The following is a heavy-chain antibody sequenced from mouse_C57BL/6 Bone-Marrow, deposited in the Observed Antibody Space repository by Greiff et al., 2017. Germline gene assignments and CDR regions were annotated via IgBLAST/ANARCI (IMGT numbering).Heavy chain of an antibody. CDR1: GYTFTSYW. D-gene: IGHD3-2*02. Sequence: VQLQQPGAELVMPGASVKLSCKASGYTFTSYWMPWVQQRPGQGLEWIGAIDPSASYTNYNQKFKGKSTLTVDKSSSTAYMQLSSLTSEDSAVYYCSRELRPHYFDYGGQGTTLTVSS. J-gene: IGHJ2*01. V-gene: IGHV1-69*01. CDR2: IDPSASYT. CDR3: SRELRPHYFDY.